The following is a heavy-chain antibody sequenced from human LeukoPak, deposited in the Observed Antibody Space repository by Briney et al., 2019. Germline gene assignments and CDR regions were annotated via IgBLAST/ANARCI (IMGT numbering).Heavy chain of an antibody. CDR1: GGTFSSYA. D-gene: IGHD3-16*02. Sequence: SVKVSCKASGGTFSSYAISWVRQAPGQGLEWMGRIIPILGIANYAQKFQGRVTITADKSTSTAYMELSSLRSEDTAVYYCAGKEEITFGGVIVPDDYWGQGTLVTVSS. J-gene: IGHJ4*02. CDR2: IIPILGIA. CDR3: AGKEEITFGGVIVPDDY. V-gene: IGHV1-69*04.